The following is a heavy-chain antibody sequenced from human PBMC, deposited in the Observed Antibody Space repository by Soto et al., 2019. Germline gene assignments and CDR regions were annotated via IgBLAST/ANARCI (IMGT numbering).Heavy chain of an antibody. V-gene: IGHV1-18*01. D-gene: IGHD6-19*01. CDR1: GYTFTNYG. Sequence: QVQLVQSGAEVKKPGASVKVSCKASGYTFTNYGINWVRQAPGQGPEWMGWISGYNGETKYAQSLHGRVTMTTDTSTRTAYMELRSLRSDDTAVYYCARGGSSWSAEYYQHWGQDTLVIVSS. CDR3: ARGGSSWSAEYYQH. J-gene: IGHJ1*01. CDR2: ISGYNGET.